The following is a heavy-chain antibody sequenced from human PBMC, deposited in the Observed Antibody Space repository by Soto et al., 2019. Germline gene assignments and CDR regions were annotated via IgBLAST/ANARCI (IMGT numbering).Heavy chain of an antibody. J-gene: IGHJ4*02. Sequence: PGGSLRLSCAASGFTFSSYGMHWVRQAPGKGLEWVAVIWYDGSNKYYADSVKGRFTISRDNSKNTLYLQMNSLRAEDTAVYYCARDRGKGDGYNFHWGQGTLVTVSS. CDR1: GFTFSSYG. V-gene: IGHV3-33*01. CDR3: ARDRGKGDGYNFH. D-gene: IGHD5-12*01. CDR2: IWYDGSNK.